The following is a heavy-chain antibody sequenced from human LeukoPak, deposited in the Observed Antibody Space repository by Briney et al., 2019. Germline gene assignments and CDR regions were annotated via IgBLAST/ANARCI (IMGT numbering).Heavy chain of an antibody. V-gene: IGHV4-34*01. CDR3: ARSPVAAAPLDY. J-gene: IGHJ4*02. CDR1: GGSFSGYY. D-gene: IGHD6-13*01. CDR2: INHSGST. Sequence: PSETLSLTCAVYGGSFSGYYWSWIRQPPGKGLEWIGEINHSGSTNYNPSLKSRVTISVDTSKNQFSLKLSSVTAADTAVYYCARSPVAAAPLDYWGQGTLVTVSS.